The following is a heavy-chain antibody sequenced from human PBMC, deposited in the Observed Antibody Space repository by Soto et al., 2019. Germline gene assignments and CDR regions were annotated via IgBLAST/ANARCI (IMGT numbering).Heavy chain of an antibody. V-gene: IGHV3-48*02. CDR2: ISRSGDAV. J-gene: IGHJ3*01. D-gene: IGHD1-7*01. CDR3: VRDENYAFDV. CDR1: AFMFSSYS. Sequence: EVQLVESGGRLVQPGGSLRLSCAASAFMFSSYSMNWIRQAPGKGLEWLSYISRSGDAVFYADSVRGRFTISRDNSTSSLFLQMNSLRDEDTAVYYCVRDENYAFDVWGQGTMVTVSA.